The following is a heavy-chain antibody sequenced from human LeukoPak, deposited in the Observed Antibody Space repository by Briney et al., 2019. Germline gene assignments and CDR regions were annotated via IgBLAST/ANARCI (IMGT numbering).Heavy chain of an antibody. J-gene: IGHJ5*02. Sequence: PSETLSLTCAVYGGSFSGYYWSWIRQPPGKGLEWMGEINHSGSTNYNPSLKSRVTISVGTSKNQFSLKLSSVTAADTAVYYCARGRSIITPWGQGTLVTVSS. CDR3: ARGRSIITP. D-gene: IGHD3-16*01. CDR1: GGSFSGYY. V-gene: IGHV4-34*01. CDR2: INHSGST.